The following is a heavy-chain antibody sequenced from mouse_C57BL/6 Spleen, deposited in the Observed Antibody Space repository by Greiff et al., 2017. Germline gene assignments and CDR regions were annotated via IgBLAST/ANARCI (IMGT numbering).Heavy chain of an antibody. D-gene: IGHD1-1*01. CDR2: ISDGGSYT. J-gene: IGHJ1*03. CDR1: GFTFSSYA. V-gene: IGHV5-4*03. Sequence: DVMLVESGGGLVKPGGSLKLSCAASGFTFSSYAMSWVRQTPEKRLEWVATISDGGSYTYYPDNVKGRFTISRDNAKNNLYLQMSHLKSEDTAMYYCARGITTVVATRYWYFDVWGTGTTVTVSS. CDR3: ARGITTVVATRYWYFDV.